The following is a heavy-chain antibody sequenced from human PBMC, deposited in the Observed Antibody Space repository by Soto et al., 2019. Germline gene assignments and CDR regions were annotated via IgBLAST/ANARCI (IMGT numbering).Heavy chain of an antibody. J-gene: IGHJ4*02. Sequence: QVQLVQSGAEVKKPGSSVKVSCKASGDTFSSYAINWVRQAPGQGLEWMGGIIPMFGTANYAQKFKGRVTITAGESTSSVYMELSSLRSEDTDVYYCARVGPAHYYDSSGYYSPLDYWCQGTLVTVSS. V-gene: IGHV1-69*01. CDR1: GDTFSSYA. CDR3: ARVGPAHYYDSSGYYSPLDY. D-gene: IGHD3-22*01. CDR2: IIPMFGTA.